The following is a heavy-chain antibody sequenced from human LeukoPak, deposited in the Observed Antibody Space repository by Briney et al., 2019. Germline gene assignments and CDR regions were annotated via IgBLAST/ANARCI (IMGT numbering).Heavy chain of an antibody. J-gene: IGHJ4*02. Sequence: PSETLSLTCAVSGGSISSSNWWSWVRQPPGKGLEWIGEIYHSGSTYYNPSLKSRVTISVDTSKNQFSLKLTSVTAADTAVYYCARSGGYSSPQNYWGQGTLVTVSS. CDR3: ARSGGYSSPQNY. D-gene: IGHD6-19*01. CDR2: IYHSGST. CDR1: GGSISSSNW. V-gene: IGHV4-4*02.